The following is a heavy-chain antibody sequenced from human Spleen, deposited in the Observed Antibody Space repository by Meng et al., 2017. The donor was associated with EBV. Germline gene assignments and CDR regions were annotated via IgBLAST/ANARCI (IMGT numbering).Heavy chain of an antibody. V-gene: IGHV4-34*01. J-gene: IGHJ4*02. CDR2: INHSGST. CDR3: ARRPDYYDSSGYPYPIDY. Sequence: QVQRQQWGAGLLKPSETLSLTCAVYGGYFSAYYWSWIRQPPGKGLEWIGEINHSGSTNYNPSLKSRVTISVDTSKNQFSLKLSSVTAADTAVYYCARRPDYYDSSGYPYPIDYWGQGTLVTVSS. D-gene: IGHD3-22*01. CDR1: GGYFSAYY.